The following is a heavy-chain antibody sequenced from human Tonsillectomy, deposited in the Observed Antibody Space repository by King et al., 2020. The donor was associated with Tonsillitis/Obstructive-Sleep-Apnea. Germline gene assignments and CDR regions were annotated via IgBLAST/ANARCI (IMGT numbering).Heavy chain of an antibody. V-gene: IGHV3-30*04. J-gene: IGHJ6*02. Sequence: VQLVESGGGVVQPGRSLRLSCAASGFTFSSYAMHWVRQAPGKGLEWVAVISYDGSIKYYADSVKGRFTISRDNSKNTLYLQMNSLRAEDTAVYYCARDFINGDDYGDYDAKIIYGMDVWGQGTTVTVSS. CDR1: GFTFSSYA. CDR3: ARDFINGDDYGDYDAKIIYGMDV. D-gene: IGHD4-17*01. CDR2: ISYDGSIK.